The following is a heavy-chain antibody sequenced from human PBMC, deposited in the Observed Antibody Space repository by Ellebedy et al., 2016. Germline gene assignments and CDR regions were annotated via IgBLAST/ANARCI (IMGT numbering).Heavy chain of an antibody. Sequence: SETLSLTXSVSSGSISEDYWSWIRQPPGKGLEWMGYGFHSGYTNYNPSLKSRVAISIDTSKNQFSLKLTSVTAADTAVYYCARESLVGGDYYPDLWGQGTMVIVSS. CDR3: ARESLVGGDYYPDL. CDR1: SGSISEDY. CDR2: GFHSGYT. D-gene: IGHD3-22*01. V-gene: IGHV4-59*01. J-gene: IGHJ3*01.